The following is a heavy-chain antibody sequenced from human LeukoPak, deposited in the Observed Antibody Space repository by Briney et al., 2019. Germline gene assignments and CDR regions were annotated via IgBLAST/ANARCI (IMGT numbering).Heavy chain of an antibody. J-gene: IGHJ4*02. CDR1: GCTFTSYD. Sequence: ASVKVSCKASGCTFTSYDINWVRQATGQGLEWMGWMNPNSGNTGYAQKFQGRVTMTRNTSIITAYMELSSLRSEDTAVYYCARGVRLGELSLYYFDYWGQGTLVTVSS. CDR3: ARGVRLGELSLYYFDY. D-gene: IGHD3-16*02. V-gene: IGHV1-8*01. CDR2: MNPNSGNT.